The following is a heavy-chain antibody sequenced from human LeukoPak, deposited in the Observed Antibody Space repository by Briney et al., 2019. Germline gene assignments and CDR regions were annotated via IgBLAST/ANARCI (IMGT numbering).Heavy chain of an antibody. D-gene: IGHD3-9*01. V-gene: IGHV3-21*01. J-gene: IGHJ5*02. CDR3: ARDARYFANNWFDP. CDR1: GFTFSSYS. Sequence: GGSLRLSCAASGFTFSSYSMNWVRQAPGKGLEWVSSISSSSSYIYYADSVKGRFTFSRDNAKNSLYLQMNSLRAEDTAVYYCARDARYFANNWFDPWGQGTLVTVSS. CDR2: ISSSSSYI.